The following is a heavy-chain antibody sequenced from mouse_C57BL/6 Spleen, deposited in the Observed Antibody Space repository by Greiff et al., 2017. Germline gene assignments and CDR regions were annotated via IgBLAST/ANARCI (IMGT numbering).Heavy chain of an antibody. J-gene: IGHJ4*01. CDR2: IYPGDGDT. CDR1: GYAFSSSW. Sequence: VMLVESGPELVKPGASVKISCKASGYAFSSSWMNWVKQRPGKGLEWIGRIYPGDGDTNYNGKFKGKATLTADKSSSTAYMQLSSLTSEDSAVYFCARSLLLVYAMDYWGQGTSVTVSS. CDR3: ARSLLLVYAMDY. V-gene: IGHV1-82*01. D-gene: IGHD1-1*01.